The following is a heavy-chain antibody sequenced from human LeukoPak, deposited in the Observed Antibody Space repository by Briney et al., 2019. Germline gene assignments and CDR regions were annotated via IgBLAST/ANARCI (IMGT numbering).Heavy chain of an antibody. J-gene: IGHJ3*02. V-gene: IGHV1-2*02. Sequence: ASVKVSCKTSGYTFTGYYMHWVRQAPGQGLEWMGWINPNSGGTNYAQKFQGRVTMTRDTSISTAYMELSRLRFDDTAVYYCAKNIWFGESSDAFHIWGQGTMVTVSS. CDR3: AKNIWFGESSDAFHI. D-gene: IGHD3-10*01. CDR1: GYTFTGYY. CDR2: INPNSGGT.